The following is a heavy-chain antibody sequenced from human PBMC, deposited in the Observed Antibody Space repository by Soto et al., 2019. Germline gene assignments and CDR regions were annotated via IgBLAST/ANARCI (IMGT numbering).Heavy chain of an antibody. CDR1: GDSVSSNSAA. J-gene: IGHJ6*03. Sequence: SQTLSLPCAISGDSVSSNSAAWNWIRQSPSRGLEWLGRTYYRSKWYNDYAVSVKSRITINPDTSKNQFSLQLNSVTPEDTAVYYCARGNSSSRSLYYYYYMDVWGKGTTVTVSS. CDR3: ARGNSSSRSLYYYYYMDV. V-gene: IGHV6-1*01. CDR2: TYYRSKWYN. D-gene: IGHD6-6*01.